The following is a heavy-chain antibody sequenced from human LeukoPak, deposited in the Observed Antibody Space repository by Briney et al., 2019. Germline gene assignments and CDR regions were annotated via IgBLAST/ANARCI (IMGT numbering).Heavy chain of an antibody. CDR1: GGSISSYS. V-gene: IGHV4-4*07. CDR2: IYTSGST. CDR3: ASSYSGSHPIFDY. D-gene: IGHD1-26*01. Sequence: SETLSLTCTVSGGSISSYSWSWLRQPAGKGLGWIGRIYTSGSTNYNPSLKSRVTMSVDTSKNQFSLKLSSVTAADTAVYYCASSYSGSHPIFDYWGQGTLVTVSS. J-gene: IGHJ4*02.